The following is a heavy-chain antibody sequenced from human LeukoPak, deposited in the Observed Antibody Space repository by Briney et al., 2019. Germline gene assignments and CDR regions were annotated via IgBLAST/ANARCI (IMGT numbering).Heavy chain of an antibody. J-gene: IGHJ4*01. CDR2: MSYDGTNK. D-gene: IGHD2-2*02. Sequence: GGSLRLSCAASGITLSSYAMNWVRQAPGKGLEWVAIMSYDGTNKDYADSVKGRFTISRDNSRNTLYLQMNSLRAEDTAVYHCARDPLYTNSPPSYFDYWGHGTLVTVSS. V-gene: IGHV3-30-3*01. CDR1: GITLSSYA. CDR3: ARDPLYTNSPPSYFDY.